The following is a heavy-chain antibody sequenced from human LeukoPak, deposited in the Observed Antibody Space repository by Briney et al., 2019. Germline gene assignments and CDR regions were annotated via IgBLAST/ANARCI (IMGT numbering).Heavy chain of an antibody. CDR3: ARPAGGTKSFYFDY. J-gene: IGHJ4*02. V-gene: IGHV3-11*04. CDR1: GFTFSDYY. D-gene: IGHD1-7*01. CDR2: ISSSSGSM. Sequence: KPGGSLRLSCAASGFTFSDYYMSWIRQAPGKGLEWVSYISSSSGSMYYADSVKGRFTISRDNAQNSLYLQMDSLRAEDTGVYYCARPAGGTKSFYFDYWGPGTLVTVSS.